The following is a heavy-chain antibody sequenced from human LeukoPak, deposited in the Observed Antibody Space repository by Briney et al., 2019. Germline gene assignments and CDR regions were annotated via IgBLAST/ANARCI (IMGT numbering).Heavy chain of an antibody. V-gene: IGHV3-23*01. D-gene: IGHD4-17*01. CDR3: AKDLRPVLFDP. CDR2: ISGSGGST. J-gene: IGHJ5*02. Sequence: WESLRLSCAASGFTFSSYAMSWVRQAPGKGLEWVSAISGSGGSTYYADSVKGRFTISRDNSKNTLYLQMNSLRAEDTAVYYCAKDLRPVLFDPWGQGTLVTVSS. CDR1: GFTFSSYA.